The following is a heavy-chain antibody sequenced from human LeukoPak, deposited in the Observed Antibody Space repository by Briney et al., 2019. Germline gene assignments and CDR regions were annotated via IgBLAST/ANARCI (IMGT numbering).Heavy chain of an antibody. D-gene: IGHD4-17*01. CDR2: IYSGGST. J-gene: IGHJ4*02. Sequence: GGSLRLSCAASGFTFSSYGMIWVRQPPGKGLEWVSVIYSGGSTYYADSVKGRFTISRDNVKNTLYLQMNSLRAEDTALYYCARLNTDISYDYWGQGTLVTVSS. V-gene: IGHV3-NL1*01. CDR3: ARLNTDISYDY. CDR1: GFTFSSYG.